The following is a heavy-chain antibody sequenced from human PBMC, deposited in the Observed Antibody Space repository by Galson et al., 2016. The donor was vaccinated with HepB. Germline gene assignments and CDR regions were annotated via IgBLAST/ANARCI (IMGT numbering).Heavy chain of an antibody. CDR1: GFTFGSYG. Sequence: SLRLSCATSGFTFGSYGMYWVRQAPGKGLEWVAVIWFDGSNEEYVDSVKGRFTISRDNARSTLYLQMNSLRVEDTAVYYCARRYGWYANYHHYYTMDVWGQGTTVTVSS. D-gene: IGHD6-19*01. CDR2: IWFDGSNE. V-gene: IGHV3-33*07. CDR3: ARRYGWYANYHHYYTMDV. J-gene: IGHJ6*02.